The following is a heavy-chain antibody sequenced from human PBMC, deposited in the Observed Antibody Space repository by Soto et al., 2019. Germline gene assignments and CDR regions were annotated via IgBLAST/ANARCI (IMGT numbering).Heavy chain of an antibody. CDR2: INPRGGST. V-gene: IGHV1-46*03. Sequence: QVQLVQSGAEVKKPGASVKVSCKASGYTFTDYYIHWVQQAPGQGLEWMGIINPRGGSTYYAQRFQGRVTMTRDTSTSTVSMELSSLRYEDTAVYYCARRYCSGGSCYGGWFDPWGQGTLVTVSS. CDR1: GYTFTDYY. CDR3: ARRYCSGGSCYGGWFDP. J-gene: IGHJ5*02. D-gene: IGHD2-15*01.